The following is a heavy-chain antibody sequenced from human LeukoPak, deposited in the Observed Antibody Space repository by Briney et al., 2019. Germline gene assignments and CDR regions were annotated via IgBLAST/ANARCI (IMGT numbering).Heavy chain of an antibody. D-gene: IGHD5-18*01. CDR1: GGSISSGDYY. CDR2: IYYSGST. J-gene: IGHJ4*02. CDR3: ARAGGVQLWSLYYFDY. V-gene: IGHV4-30-4*08. Sequence: SQTLSLTCTVSGGSISSGDYYWSWIRQPPGKGLEWIGYIYYSGSTYYNPSLKSRVTISVDTSKNQFSLKLSSVTAADTAVYYCARAGGVQLWSLYYFDYWAQGTLVTVSS.